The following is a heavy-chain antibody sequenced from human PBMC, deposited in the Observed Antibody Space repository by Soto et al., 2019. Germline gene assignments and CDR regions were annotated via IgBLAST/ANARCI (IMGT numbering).Heavy chain of an antibody. V-gene: IGHV3-30*18. CDR2: ISDDGSNK. CDR3: AKDLCSGGSCYSEY. D-gene: IGHD2-15*01. Sequence: VQLVDSGGGVVQPGRSLRLSCAASGFTFTSYGMHWVRQAPGKGLEWVAVISDDGSNKYDGDSVKGRFTIARDNSMNMMYLQMNSLRAEDTAVYYCAKDLCSGGSCYSEYWGQGTLVTVCS. J-gene: IGHJ4*02. CDR1: GFTFTSYG.